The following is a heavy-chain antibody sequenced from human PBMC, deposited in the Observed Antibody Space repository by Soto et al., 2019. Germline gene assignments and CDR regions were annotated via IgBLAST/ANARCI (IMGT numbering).Heavy chain of an antibody. J-gene: IGHJ4*02. CDR2: TYSGGDT. V-gene: IGHV3-66*01. D-gene: IGHD4-17*01. Sequence: EGRLVESGGGLVQPGGSLRLSCAASGVTVGNNYMSWVRQAPGKGLGWVSVTYSGGDTRYADSVKGRFTMSSDSPKNTVYLQMAGLRAEDSAVYFCARNVPVTALGYWGQGSLVTVSS. CDR3: ARNVPVTALGY. CDR1: GVTVGNNY.